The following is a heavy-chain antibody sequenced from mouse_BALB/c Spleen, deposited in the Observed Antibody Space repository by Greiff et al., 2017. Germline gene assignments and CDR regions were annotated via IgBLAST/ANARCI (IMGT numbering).Heavy chain of an antibody. CDR2: IDPYNGGT. CDR1: GYSFTDYN. D-gene: IGHD2-4*01. CDR3: ARYESTMITTRAWFAY. V-gene: IGHV1S135*01. Sequence: VQLKQSGPELVKPGASVKVSCKASGYSFTDYNMYWVKQSHGKSLEWIGYIDPYNGGTSYNQKFKGKATLTVDKSSSTAFMHLNSLTSEDSAVYYCARYESTMITTRAWFAYWGQGTLVTVSA. J-gene: IGHJ3*01.